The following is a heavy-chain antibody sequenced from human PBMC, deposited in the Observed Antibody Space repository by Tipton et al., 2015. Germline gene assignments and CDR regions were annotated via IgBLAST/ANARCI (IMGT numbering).Heavy chain of an antibody. V-gene: IGHV1-2*02. CDR1: GYTFTDYF. Sequence: QVQLVQSGAEVKKPGASVKVSCKASGYTFTDYFMHWVRQAPGQGREWMGWINTINGDTNYAQKFQDRVTMTRDTSITTAYMELGSLRSDDTAVYYCTRGGYDYSPMDYWGQGALVIVSS. J-gene: IGHJ4*02. D-gene: IGHD5-12*01. CDR3: TRGGYDYSPMDY. CDR2: INTINGDT.